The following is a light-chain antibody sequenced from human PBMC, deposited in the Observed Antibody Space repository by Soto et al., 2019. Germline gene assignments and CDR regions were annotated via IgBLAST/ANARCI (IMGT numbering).Light chain of an antibody. CDR1: QGFSSA. CDR3: QQFNNYPIT. CDR2: DAS. J-gene: IGKJ3*01. Sequence: AIQLTQSPSSLSASVADRVTITCRASQGFSSALAWYQQKPGKAPKLLIYDASSLESGVPSRFSGSGSGTDFTLTISSLQPEDFATYYCQQFNNYPITFGPGTKVDIK. V-gene: IGKV1D-13*01.